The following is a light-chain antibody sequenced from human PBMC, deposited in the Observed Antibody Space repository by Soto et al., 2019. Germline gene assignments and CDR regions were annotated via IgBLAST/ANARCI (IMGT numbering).Light chain of an antibody. V-gene: IGKV3-20*01. CDR1: QSVSSAY. J-gene: IGKJ2*01. CDR2: SAS. Sequence: EIVLTQSPGTLSLSPGERATHSCRASQSVSSAYLAWYQQIPGQAPRLLIYSASSRATGIPDRFSGSGSGTDFTLTISELEPEDFAVYYCQQSGSSFYTFGQGTKLEIK. CDR3: QQSGSSFYT.